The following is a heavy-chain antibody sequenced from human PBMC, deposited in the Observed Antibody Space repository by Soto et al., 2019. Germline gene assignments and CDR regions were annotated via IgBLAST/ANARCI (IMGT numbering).Heavy chain of an antibody. Sequence: SETLSLTCTVSRGSISSYYWSWIRQPPGKGLEWIGYISYSGNTNYNASLKSRVTISVDTSTNQFSLRVTSVTAADTAVYYCASIRGLGEVSAYFDYRGQGALVTVSS. V-gene: IGHV4-59*01. CDR1: RGSISSYY. CDR3: ASIRGLGEVSAYFDY. J-gene: IGHJ4*02. D-gene: IGHD3-16*02. CDR2: ISYSGNT.